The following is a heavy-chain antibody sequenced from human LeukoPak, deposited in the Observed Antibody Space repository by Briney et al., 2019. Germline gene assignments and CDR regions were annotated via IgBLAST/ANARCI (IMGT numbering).Heavy chain of an antibody. V-gene: IGHV3-48*03. Sequence: GGSLRLSCAASGFTFSYYEMSWVRQAPGKGLEWVSYISNSGATIYYADSVKGRFTISRDNAKSSLFLQMNSLRAEDTGVYYCARATFSSSGHSYWGQGTLVTVSS. CDR1: GFTFSYYE. J-gene: IGHJ4*02. CDR3: ARATFSSSGHSY. D-gene: IGHD6-13*01. CDR2: ISNSGATI.